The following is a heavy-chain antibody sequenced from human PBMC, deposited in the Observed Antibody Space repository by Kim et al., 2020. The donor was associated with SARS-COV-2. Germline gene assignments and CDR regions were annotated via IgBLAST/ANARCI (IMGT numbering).Heavy chain of an antibody. CDR3: AKDINGDYVVDTVMDV. D-gene: IGHD4-17*01. V-gene: IGHV3-9*01. CDR2: ISWNSGSI. J-gene: IGHJ6*02. Sequence: GGSLRLSCAASGFTFDDYAMHWVRQAPGKGLEWVSGISWNSGSIGYADSVKGRFTISRDNAKNSLYLQMNSLRAEDTALYYCAKDINGDYVVDTVMDVWGQGTTVTVSS. CDR1: GFTFDDYA.